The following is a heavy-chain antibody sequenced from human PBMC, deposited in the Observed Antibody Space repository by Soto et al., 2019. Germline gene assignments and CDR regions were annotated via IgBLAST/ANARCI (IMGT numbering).Heavy chain of an antibody. J-gene: IGHJ6*02. V-gene: IGHV1-3*01. CDR1: GYTFTSYA. Sequence: ASVKVSCKASGYTFTSYAMHWVRQAPGQRLEWMGWINAGNGNTRYSQKFQGRVTITRDTSASTAYMELSSLRSEDTAVYYCARDPRQKKEGNYGMDVWGQGTTVTVSS. CDR3: ARDPRQKKEGNYGMDV. CDR2: INAGNGNT.